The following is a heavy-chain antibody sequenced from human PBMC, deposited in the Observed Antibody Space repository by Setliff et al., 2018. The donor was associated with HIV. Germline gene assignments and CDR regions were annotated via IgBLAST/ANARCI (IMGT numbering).Heavy chain of an antibody. J-gene: IGHJ4*02. CDR1: GGSIGGSSNY. V-gene: IGHV4-39*01. D-gene: IGHD3-3*01. Sequence: SETLSLTCTVSGGSIGGSSNYWGWIRQPQGKGLEWIGSIYYSGSTYYNASLKRRVSIFVDTSENQFSLRLTSVTAADTAVYYCVMFPPRIFGAIIRAFESWGQGTLVTVSS. CDR3: VMFPPRIFGAIIRAFES. CDR2: IYYSGST.